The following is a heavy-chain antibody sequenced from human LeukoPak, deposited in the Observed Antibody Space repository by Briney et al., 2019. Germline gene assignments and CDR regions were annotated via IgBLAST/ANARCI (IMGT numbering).Heavy chain of an antibody. CDR1: GGSISSYY. CDR3: ARDSRTESYDFWSGYWKYYYYYMDV. D-gene: IGHD3-3*01. CDR2: IYYSGST. Sequence: SETLSLTCTVSGGSISSYYWSWIRQPPGKGLEWIGYIYYSGSTNYNPSLKSRVTMSVDTSKNQFSLKLSSVTAADTAVYYCARDSRTESYDFWSGYWKYYYYYMDVWGKGTTVTVSS. V-gene: IGHV4-59*12. J-gene: IGHJ6*03.